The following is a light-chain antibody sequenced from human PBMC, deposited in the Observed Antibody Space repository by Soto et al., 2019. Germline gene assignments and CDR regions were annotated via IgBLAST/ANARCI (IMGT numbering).Light chain of an antibody. CDR3: QSYDSSLSCVV. CDR2: GDS. Sequence: QSALTQPPSVSGAPGQRVTISCTGSRSNIGAGYDVHWYQQLPGTAPKLFIFGDSNRPSGVPDRFSASKSGTSAFLAITGLQADDEADYYCQSYDSSLSCVVFGGGTKVTVL. J-gene: IGLJ2*01. V-gene: IGLV1-40*01. CDR1: RSNIGAGYD.